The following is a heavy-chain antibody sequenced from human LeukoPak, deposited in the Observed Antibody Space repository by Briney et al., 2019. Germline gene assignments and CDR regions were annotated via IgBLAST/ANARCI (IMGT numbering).Heavy chain of an antibody. V-gene: IGHV3-33*01. J-gene: IGHJ4*02. CDR3: ARDPQQWLVSYFDN. Sequence: GGSLRLSCAASGFAFSSYGMHWVRQAPGKGLEWLAVIWYDGSIKYYADSVKGRFTISRDKSKNTLYLQMNSLRAEDTAVYYCARDPQQWLVSYFDNWGQGILVTVSS. CDR2: IWYDGSIK. CDR1: GFAFSSYG. D-gene: IGHD6-19*01.